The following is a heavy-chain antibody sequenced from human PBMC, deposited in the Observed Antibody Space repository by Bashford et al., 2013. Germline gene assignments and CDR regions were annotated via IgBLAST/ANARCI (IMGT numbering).Heavy chain of an antibody. Sequence: VASVKVSCKASGGTFSSYAISWVRQAPGQGLEWMGRIIPILGIANYAQKFQGRVTITADKSTSTAYMEMNSLRAEDTAVYYCARGGQRFVWGQGTMVTVSS. V-gene: IGHV1-69*04. D-gene: IGHD5/OR15-5a*01. CDR2: IIPILGIA. CDR1: GGTFSSYA. CDR3: ARGGQRFV. J-gene: IGHJ3*01.